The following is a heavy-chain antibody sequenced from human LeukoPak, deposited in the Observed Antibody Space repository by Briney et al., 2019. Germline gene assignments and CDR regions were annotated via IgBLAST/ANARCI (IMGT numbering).Heavy chain of an antibody. V-gene: IGHV4-39*07. CDR2: IYYSGST. Sequence: SETLSLTCTVSGGSISSSSYYWGWIRRPPGKGLEWIGSIYYSGSTYYNPSLKSRVTISVDTSKNQFSLKLSSVTAADTAVYYCARESSGSTGYWGQGTLVTVSS. D-gene: IGHD6-19*01. CDR1: GGSISSSSYY. CDR3: ARESSGSTGY. J-gene: IGHJ4*02.